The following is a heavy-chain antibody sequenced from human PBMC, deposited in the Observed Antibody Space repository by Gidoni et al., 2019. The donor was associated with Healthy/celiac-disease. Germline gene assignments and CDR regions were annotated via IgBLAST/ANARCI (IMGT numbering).Heavy chain of an antibody. D-gene: IGHD6-19*01. V-gene: IGHV3-23*01. J-gene: IGHJ4*02. Sequence: EVQLLESGGGLVQPGGSLRLSCAASGLTFSSYAMSWVRQAPGKGLEWVSAISGSGGSTYYADSVKGRFTISRDNSKNTLYLQMNSLRAEDTAVYYCAKVGGSRSSGWYASIDYWGQGTLVTVSS. CDR1: GLTFSSYA. CDR3: AKVGGSRSSGWYASIDY. CDR2: ISGSGGST.